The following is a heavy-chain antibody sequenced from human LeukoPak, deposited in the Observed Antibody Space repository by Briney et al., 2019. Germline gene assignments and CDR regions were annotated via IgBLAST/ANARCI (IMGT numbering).Heavy chain of an antibody. CDR2: IWYDGSNK. V-gene: IGHV3-33*01. D-gene: IGHD3-22*01. CDR3: ARAQYYYDSSGLDAFDI. CDR1: GFTFSSYG. Sequence: GGSLRLSCAASGFTFSSYGMHWVRQAPGKGLEWVAVIWYDGSNKYYADSVKGRFTISRDNSKNTLYLQMNSLRAEDTAVYYCARAQYYYDSSGLDAFDIWGLGTMVTVSS. J-gene: IGHJ3*02.